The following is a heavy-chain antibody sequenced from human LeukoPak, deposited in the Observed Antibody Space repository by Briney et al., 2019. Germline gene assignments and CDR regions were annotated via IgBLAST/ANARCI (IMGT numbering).Heavy chain of an antibody. Sequence: ASVKVSCKASGGTFSSYAISWVRQAPGQGLEWLGGSFPIFGTANYAQKFQGRVTITADESTSAAYMELSSLRSEDTAVYYCARCGGSSSSCLYYYYMDVWGKGTTVTVSS. V-gene: IGHV1-69*13. D-gene: IGHD6-13*01. CDR3: ARCGGSSSSCLYYYYMDV. CDR2: SFPIFGTA. J-gene: IGHJ6*03. CDR1: GGTFSSYA.